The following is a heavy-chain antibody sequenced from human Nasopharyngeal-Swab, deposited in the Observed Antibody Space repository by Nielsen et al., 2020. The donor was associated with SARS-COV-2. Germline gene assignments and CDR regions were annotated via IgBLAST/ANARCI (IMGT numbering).Heavy chain of an antibody. CDR3: ARTNTERPDFDS. CDR1: GGSISGSTYY. Sequence: SETLSLTCTVSGGSISGSTYYWGWVRQPPGKGLEWIANIYYTGNTYYSPSLKSRATISVDTSRSQFSLTLSSMTAADRAVYYCARTNTERPDFDSWGQGLLVTVSS. CDR2: IYYTGNT. V-gene: IGHV4-39*01. J-gene: IGHJ4*02. D-gene: IGHD2-8*01.